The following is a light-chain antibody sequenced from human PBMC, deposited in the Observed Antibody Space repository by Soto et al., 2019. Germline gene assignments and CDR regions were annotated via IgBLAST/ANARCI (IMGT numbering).Light chain of an antibody. V-gene: IGKV3-11*01. Sequence: EIVLTQSPATLSLSPGERATLSCRASQSVSSYLAWYQQKPGQAPRLLIYDASNRATGIPARFSGSGSGTDFTLTISSLEADDFAVYYCQQRSNPLTFGQGTRLEIK. CDR3: QQRSNPLT. J-gene: IGKJ5*01. CDR1: QSVSSY. CDR2: DAS.